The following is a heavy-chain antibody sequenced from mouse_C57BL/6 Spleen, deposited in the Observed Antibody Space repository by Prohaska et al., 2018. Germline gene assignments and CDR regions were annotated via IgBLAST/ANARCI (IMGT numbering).Heavy chain of an antibody. CDR3: AHYDYDPWFAY. CDR2: IHPNSGST. J-gene: IGHJ3*01. D-gene: IGHD2-4*01. Sequence: VKQRPGQGLEWIGMIHPNSGSTNYNEKFKSKATLTVDKSSSTAYMQLSSLTSEDSAVYYCAHYDYDPWFAYWGQGTLVTVSA. V-gene: IGHV1-64*01.